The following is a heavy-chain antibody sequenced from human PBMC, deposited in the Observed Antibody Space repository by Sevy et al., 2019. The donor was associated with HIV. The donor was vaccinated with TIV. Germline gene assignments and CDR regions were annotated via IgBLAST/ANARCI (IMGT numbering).Heavy chain of an antibody. CDR3: VGGNDREY. D-gene: IGHD3-22*01. Sequence: GGSLRLSCAASGFTFGTYTMNWVRQAPGKGLEWLSSIGRTGSDMYCGDSLRGRFTISRDNARDSVFLQMNSLRVEDTGVYYCVGGNDREYWGRGTLVTVSS. J-gene: IGHJ4*02. CDR1: GFTFGTYT. CDR2: IGRTGSDM. V-gene: IGHV3-21*01.